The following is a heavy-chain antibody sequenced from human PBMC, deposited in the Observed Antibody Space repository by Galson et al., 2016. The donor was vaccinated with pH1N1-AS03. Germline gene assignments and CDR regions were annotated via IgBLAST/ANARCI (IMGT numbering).Heavy chain of an antibody. D-gene: IGHD2-2*01. Sequence: SVKVSCKVSGGTFSTYAISWMRQAPGQGLEWMGRIIPMLDIPDYAQKFQVRVTITADKSTSTSYMELTNLRSEDTALYFCAKGFSASPSGTFDVWGQGTMVTVSS. V-gene: IGHV1-69*04. CDR2: IIPMLDIP. J-gene: IGHJ3*01. CDR1: GGTFSTYA. CDR3: AKGFSASPSGTFDV.